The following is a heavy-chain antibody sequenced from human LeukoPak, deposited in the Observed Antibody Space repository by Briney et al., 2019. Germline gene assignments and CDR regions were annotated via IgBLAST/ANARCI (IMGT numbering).Heavy chain of an antibody. D-gene: IGHD5-18*01. CDR3: AVSKRGYSYGYFDI. CDR2: IIPIFGTA. Sequence: ASVKVSCKASGGTFSSYAISWVRQAPGQGLEWMGGIIPIFGTANYAQKFQGRVTITADKSTSTAYMELSSLRSEDTAVYYCAVSKRGYSYGYFDIWGQGTMVTVSS. CDR1: GGTFSSYA. J-gene: IGHJ3*02. V-gene: IGHV1-69*06.